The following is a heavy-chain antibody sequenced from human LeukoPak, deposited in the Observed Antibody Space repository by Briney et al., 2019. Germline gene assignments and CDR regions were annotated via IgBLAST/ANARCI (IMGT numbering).Heavy chain of an antibody. CDR1: GGSISSYY. D-gene: IGHD2-8*01. CDR2: IYTSGST. Sequence: SETLSLTCTVSGGSISSYYWSWIREPAGKGLEWIGRIYTSGSTNYNPSLKSRVTMSVDTSKNQFSLKLSSVNAADTAVYYCASTVDCTNGVCYSYEAFHTWGQGTMVTVSS. CDR3: ASTVDCTNGVCYSYEAFHT. V-gene: IGHV4-4*07. J-gene: IGHJ3*02.